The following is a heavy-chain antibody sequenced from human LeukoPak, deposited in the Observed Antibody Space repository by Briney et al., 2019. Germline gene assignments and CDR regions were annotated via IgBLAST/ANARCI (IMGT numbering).Heavy chain of an antibody. J-gene: IGHJ4*02. Sequence: GGSLRLSCAASGFTSSTYAMYWVCQAPGKGLEFVSSISSNGGGTYYADSVKGRFTFSRDNSRNTLYLQMSSLRGEDTAVYYCVKSPAALKTLDYWGQGTLVTVSS. CDR1: GFTSSTYA. CDR2: ISSNGGGT. V-gene: IGHV3-64D*06. CDR3: VKSPAALKTLDY. D-gene: IGHD2-15*01.